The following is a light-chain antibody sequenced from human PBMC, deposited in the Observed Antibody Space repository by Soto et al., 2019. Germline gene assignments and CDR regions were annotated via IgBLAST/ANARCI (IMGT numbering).Light chain of an antibody. J-gene: IGKJ4*01. Sequence: IQLTQSPSSLSASVGDRVTITCRASQGISSSLAWYQQKPGKPPKLLIFSASNLQSGVPSRFSGSGSGTDFNLTISSLQPEDFATYSCQQLNNYPTFGGGTKVEIK. CDR3: QQLNNYPT. V-gene: IGKV1-9*01. CDR1: QGISSS. CDR2: SAS.